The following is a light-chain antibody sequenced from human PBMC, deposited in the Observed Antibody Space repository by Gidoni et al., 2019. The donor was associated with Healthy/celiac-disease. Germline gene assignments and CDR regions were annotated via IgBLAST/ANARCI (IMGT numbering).Light chain of an antibody. CDR3: QSYDSSLSGSGV. CDR2: GNS. Sequence: QSVLTQPPSVSGAPGQRVTISCPGSSSNTGAGFDVHWDQQLPGTAPNLLIYGNSNRPSGVPDRFSGSKSGTSASLAITGLQAEDEADYYCQSYDSSLSGSGVFGGGTKLTVL. J-gene: IGLJ3*02. CDR1: SSNTGAGFD. V-gene: IGLV1-40*01.